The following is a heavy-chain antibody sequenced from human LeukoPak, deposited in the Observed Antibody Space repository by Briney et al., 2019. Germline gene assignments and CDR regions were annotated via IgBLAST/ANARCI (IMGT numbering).Heavy chain of an antibody. J-gene: IGHJ4*02. D-gene: IGHD5-18*01. CDR2: ISYDGSNK. Sequence: GGSLRLSCAASGFTFSSYGMHWVRQAPGKGLEWVAVISYDGSNKYYADSVKGRFTISRDNSKNTLYLQMNSQRVEDTAVYYCAKDRTGYGYFDYWGQGTLVTVSS. CDR1: GFTFSSYG. V-gene: IGHV3-30*18. CDR3: AKDRTGYGYFDY.